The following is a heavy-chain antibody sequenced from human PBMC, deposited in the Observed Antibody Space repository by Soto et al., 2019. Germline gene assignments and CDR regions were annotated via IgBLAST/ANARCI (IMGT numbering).Heavy chain of an antibody. J-gene: IGHJ4*02. D-gene: IGHD3-10*01. CDR1: GFIFSNNG. CDR3: ARWGGSMSSGYYIDY. CDR2: TSHDGRDN. Sequence: QVRLVESGGGMVQPGRSLRLSCAASGFIFSNNGFHWVRQAPGKGLEWVSLTSHDGRDNHYADSVKGRFTISRDNAKNTVFLHMNSLRVEDTAVYFCARWGGSMSSGYYIDYWGQGTLVTVSS. V-gene: IGHV3-33*01.